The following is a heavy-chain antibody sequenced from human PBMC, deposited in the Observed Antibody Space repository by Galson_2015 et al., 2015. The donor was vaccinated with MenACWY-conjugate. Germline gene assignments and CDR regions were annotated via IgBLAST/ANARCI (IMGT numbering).Heavy chain of an antibody. CDR1: GGSFSGYY. V-gene: IGHV4-34*01. D-gene: IGHD3-3*02. J-gene: IGHJ4*02. CDR2: VAQSGSA. CDR3: ARGVNLASMAGY. Sequence: SETLSLTCGVSGGSFSGYYWSWIRQPPGKGLEWIGVVAQSGSANVNPSLKSRVSMSADTSKREFSLKLTSVTAADTAVYYCARGVNLASMAGYWGQGTLVTVSS.